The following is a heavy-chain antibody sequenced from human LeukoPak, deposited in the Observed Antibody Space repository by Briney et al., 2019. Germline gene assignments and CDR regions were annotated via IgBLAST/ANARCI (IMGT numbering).Heavy chain of an antibody. CDR3: ARGSGSYVY. J-gene: IGHJ4*02. V-gene: IGHV4-34*01. Sequence: SETLSLTCAVYGGSFSGYYWSWIPQPQGKGLEWIGEINHSGSTNYNPSLKSRVTISVDTSKNQFSLKLSSVTAADTAVYYCARGSGSYVYWGQGTLVTVSS. D-gene: IGHD1-26*01. CDR1: GGSFSGYY. CDR2: INHSGST.